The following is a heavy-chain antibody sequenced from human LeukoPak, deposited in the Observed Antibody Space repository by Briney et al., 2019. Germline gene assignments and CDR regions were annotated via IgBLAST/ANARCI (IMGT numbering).Heavy chain of an antibody. CDR1: GFNVTTNN. CDR3: AKDRHPARTDGYYFDY. Sequence: GGSLRLSCVGSGFNVTTNNMHWVRQAPGKGLEWVAVISYDANNKNYADSVKGRFTISRDNSKNTLYLQMNGLRAEDAAVYYCAKDRHPARTDGYYFDYWGQGTLVTVSS. D-gene: IGHD1-14*01. CDR2: ISYDANNK. J-gene: IGHJ4*02. V-gene: IGHV3-30*18.